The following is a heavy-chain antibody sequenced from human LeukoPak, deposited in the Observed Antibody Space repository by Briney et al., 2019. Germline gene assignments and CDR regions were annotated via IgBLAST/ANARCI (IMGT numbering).Heavy chain of an antibody. CDR3: ARRGCNGGSCYAY. Sequence: GESLKISCKGSGYSFSNDWIGWVRQMPGKGLVWMGIIYPGDSDTRYSPSFQGQVTISADKSISTAYLQWSSLGASDTAMYYCARRGCNGGSCYAYWGQGTLVTVSS. V-gene: IGHV5-51*01. D-gene: IGHD2-15*01. CDR1: GYSFSNDW. J-gene: IGHJ4*02. CDR2: IYPGDSDT.